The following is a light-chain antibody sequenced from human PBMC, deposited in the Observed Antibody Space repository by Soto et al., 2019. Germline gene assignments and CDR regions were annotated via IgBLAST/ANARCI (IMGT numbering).Light chain of an antibody. CDR2: LGS. V-gene: IGKV2-28*01. Sequence: DIVMTQSPLSLPVTPGEPASISCRSSQSLLNSNGYNYLDWYLQKPGQSPQLLIYLGSNRASGVPDRISGSGAGTYFTLKISRVEAEDVGVYHCMQALTAPPTFGQGTKVEIK. J-gene: IGKJ1*01. CDR3: MQALTAPPT. CDR1: QSLLNSNGYNY.